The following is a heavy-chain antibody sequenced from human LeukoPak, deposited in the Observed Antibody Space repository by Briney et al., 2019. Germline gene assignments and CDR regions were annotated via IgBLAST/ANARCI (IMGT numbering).Heavy chain of an antibody. CDR2: ISGSGGST. D-gene: IGHD5-18*01. Sequence: PGGSLRLSCAASGLTFSSYAMSWVRQAPGKGLEWVSVISGSGGSTYYADSVKGRFALSRDNSKNTLYLQMNSRRAEDTAVYYCAKDREYSHSYVGRYYFDFWGQGTLVTVSS. V-gene: IGHV3-23*01. J-gene: IGHJ4*02. CDR1: GLTFSSYA. CDR3: AKDREYSHSYVGRYYFDF.